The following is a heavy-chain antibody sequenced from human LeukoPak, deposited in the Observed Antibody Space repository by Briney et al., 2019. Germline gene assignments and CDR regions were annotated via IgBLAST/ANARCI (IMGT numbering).Heavy chain of an antibody. J-gene: IGHJ4*02. D-gene: IGHD1-26*01. CDR2: MNPNSGNT. CDR1: GYTFTSYD. Sequence: GASVKVSCKASGYTFTSYDINWVGQATGQGLEWMGWMNPNSGNTGYAQKFQGRVTMTRNTSISTAYMELSSLRSDDTAVYYCASGPTWELRLTFDYWGQGTLVTVSS. CDR3: ASGPTWELRLTFDY. V-gene: IGHV1-8*01.